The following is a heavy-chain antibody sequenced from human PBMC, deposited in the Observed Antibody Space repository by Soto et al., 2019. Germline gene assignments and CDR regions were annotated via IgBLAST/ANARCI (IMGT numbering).Heavy chain of an antibody. Sequence: SETLSLTCAVYGGSFSGYYWSWIRQPPGKGLEWIGEINHSGSTNYNPSLKSRVTISVDTSKNQFSLKLSSVTAADTAVYYCARARLEWLSPSYYFDYWGQGTLVTVSS. V-gene: IGHV4-34*01. CDR2: INHSGST. D-gene: IGHD3-3*01. CDR3: ARARLEWLSPSYYFDY. CDR1: GGSFSGYY. J-gene: IGHJ4*02.